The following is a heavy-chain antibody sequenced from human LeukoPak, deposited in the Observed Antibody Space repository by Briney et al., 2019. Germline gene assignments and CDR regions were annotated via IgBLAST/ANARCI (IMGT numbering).Heavy chain of an antibody. Sequence: GGSLRLSCAASGFTFSSYGMHWVRQAPGKGLGGVAVISYDGSNKYYADSVKGRFTISRDNSKNTLYLQMNSLRAEDTAVYYCAKADCSSTSCYVLWFDPWGQGTLVTVSS. CDR2: ISYDGSNK. J-gene: IGHJ5*02. CDR3: AKADCSSTSCYVLWFDP. CDR1: GFTFSSYG. V-gene: IGHV3-30*18. D-gene: IGHD2-2*01.